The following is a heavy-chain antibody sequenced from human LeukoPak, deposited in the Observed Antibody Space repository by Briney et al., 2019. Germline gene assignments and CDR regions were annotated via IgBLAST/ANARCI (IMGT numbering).Heavy chain of an antibody. V-gene: IGHV4-61*01. Sequence: PSETLSLTCTVSAGTVSSGSYYWSWIRQPPGKGLEWIGYIYYSGGTNYNPSLKSRVSISVDTSENRFSLKLSSVTAADTAVYYCARGSSWVDYWGQGTLVTVSS. CDR2: IYYSGGT. D-gene: IGHD6-13*01. CDR3: ARGSSWVDY. J-gene: IGHJ4*02. CDR1: AGTVSSGSYY.